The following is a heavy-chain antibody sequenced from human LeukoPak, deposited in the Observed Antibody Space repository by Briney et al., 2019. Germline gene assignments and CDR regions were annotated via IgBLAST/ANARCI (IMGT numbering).Heavy chain of an antibody. CDR3: ARPYGSGSYYPGY. CDR2: ISSSSSYI. CDR1: GFTFSSYS. V-gene: IGHV3-21*01. Sequence: PGGSLRLSCVASGFTFSSYSMNWVRQAPGEGLEWVSSISSSSSYIYYADSVKGRFTISRDNAKNSLYLQMNSLRAEDTAVYYCARPYGSGSYYPGYWGQGTLVTVSS. J-gene: IGHJ4*02. D-gene: IGHD3-10*01.